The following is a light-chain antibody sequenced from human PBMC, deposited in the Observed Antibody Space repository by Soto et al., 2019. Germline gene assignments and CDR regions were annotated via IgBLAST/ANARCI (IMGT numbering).Light chain of an antibody. J-gene: IGLJ2*01. V-gene: IGLV2-8*01. CDR3: CSYAPWNRVVV. CDR1: SSDIGGYDY. CDR2: YNN. Sequence: QSALTQPPSASGSPGQSVTISCTGTSSDIGGYDYVSWYQHHTGKTPKLIKNYNNKRPSGVPDRFSGPKSGNTASLTVSGLQTEDEADYYCCSYAPWNRVVVFGGGTKVTVL.